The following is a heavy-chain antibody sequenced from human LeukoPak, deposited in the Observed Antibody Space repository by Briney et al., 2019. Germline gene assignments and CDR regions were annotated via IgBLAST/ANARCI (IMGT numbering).Heavy chain of an antibody. CDR1: GFTFSNYA. J-gene: IGHJ5*02. V-gene: IGHV3-23*01. Sequence: SGGSLILSCAASGFTFSNYAMTWVRQAPGKGLEWVSGIRAGGGSTNFADSVRGRFTLSTDNSKNTLYLQMNSLRAEDAAMYYCAKDGGSGMGFDPWGQRTLVTVSS. CDR3: AKDGGSGMGFDP. D-gene: IGHD3-10*01. CDR2: IRAGGGST.